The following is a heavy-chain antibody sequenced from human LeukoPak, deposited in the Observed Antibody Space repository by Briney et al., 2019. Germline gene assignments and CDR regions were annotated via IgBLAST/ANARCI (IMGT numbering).Heavy chain of an antibody. CDR1: GFTFSSYW. CDR2: IKQDGSEK. V-gene: IGHV3-7*01. D-gene: IGHD3-9*01. CDR3: ASLNGPGY. J-gene: IGHJ4*02. Sequence: GGSLRLSCVASGFTFSSYWMSWVRQAPGKGLEWVANIKQDGSEKYYVDSVKSRFTISRDNAKNSLYLQMNSLRAEDTAVYYCASLNGPGYWGQGTLVTVSS.